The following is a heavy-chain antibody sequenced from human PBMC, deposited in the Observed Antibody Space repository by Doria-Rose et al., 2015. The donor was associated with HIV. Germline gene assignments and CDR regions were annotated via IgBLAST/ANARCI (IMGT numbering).Heavy chain of an antibody. Sequence: QVQLVQSGPVLVKPTETLTLTCTVSGVSLSSPGMGVSWIRQPPGKALERLANSFSDDERSYKTSLKSRLTISRGTSKSQVVLTMTDMDPVDTATYYCARIKSSRWYHKYYFDFWGQGTLVIVSA. D-gene: IGHD6-13*01. J-gene: IGHJ4*02. CDR2: SFSDDER. V-gene: IGHV2-26*01. CDR3: ARIKSSRWYHKYYFDF. CDR1: GVSLSSPGMG.